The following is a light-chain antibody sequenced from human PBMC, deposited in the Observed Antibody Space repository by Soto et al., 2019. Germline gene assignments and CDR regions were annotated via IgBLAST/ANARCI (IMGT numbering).Light chain of an antibody. CDR1: SSDVGGYNY. CDR2: EVS. CDR3: SSSTSSSTLV. J-gene: IGLJ1*01. Sequence: QSVLTQPASVSWSPGQSITISCTGTSSDVGGYNYVSWYQQHPGKAPKLMIYEVSNRPSGVANRFTGYKYGNTASLTRSGLQADDEADDFGSSSTSSSTLVFGTGTKLTVL. V-gene: IGLV2-14*01.